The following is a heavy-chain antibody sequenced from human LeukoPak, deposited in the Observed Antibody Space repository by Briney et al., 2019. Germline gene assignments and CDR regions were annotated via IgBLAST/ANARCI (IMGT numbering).Heavy chain of an antibody. CDR3: AKGKDYYDSGGYYYTYAFDI. J-gene: IGHJ3*02. CDR1: GFTFSSYG. Sequence: PGRSLRLSCAASGFTFSSYGMHWVRQAPGKGLEWVAVISYDGSNKYYADSVKGRFSISRDNSKNTLYLQMNSLRAEDTAVYYCAKGKDYYDSGGYYYTYAFDIWGQGTMVTVSS. V-gene: IGHV3-30*18. D-gene: IGHD3-22*01. CDR2: ISYDGSNK.